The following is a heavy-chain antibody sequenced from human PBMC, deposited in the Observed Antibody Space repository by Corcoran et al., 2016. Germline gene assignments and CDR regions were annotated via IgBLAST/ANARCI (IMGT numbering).Heavy chain of an antibody. J-gene: IGHJ6*02. CDR1: GGSISSGGYY. V-gene: IGHV4-31*03. D-gene: IGHD3-10*01. CDR2: IYYSGST. CDR3: ARDLRITMVRGVIITGGMDV. Sequence: QVQLQESGPGLVKPSQTLSLTCTVSGGSISSGGYYWSWIRQHPGKGLEWIGYIYYSGSTYYNPSLKSRVTISVDTSKNQFSLKLSSVTAADTAVYYCARDLRITMVRGVIITGGMDVWGQGTTVTVSS.